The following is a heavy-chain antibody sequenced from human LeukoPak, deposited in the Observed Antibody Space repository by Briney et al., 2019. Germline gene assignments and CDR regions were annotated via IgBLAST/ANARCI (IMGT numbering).Heavy chain of an antibody. CDR3: PSFSWSYVYNWFDP. CDR2: INHGGST. D-gene: IGHD1-26*01. V-gene: IGHV4-34*01. CDR1: GGSFSGYY. J-gene: IGHJ5*02. Sequence: SDTLSLTCAVFGGSFSGYYWSSIRHPPGEGRELIGEINHGGSTNYNPSLESRLTISVDTTTNYFSRWLLSVPAADPAVYYCPSFSWSYVYNWFDPWGQGTLVTVS.